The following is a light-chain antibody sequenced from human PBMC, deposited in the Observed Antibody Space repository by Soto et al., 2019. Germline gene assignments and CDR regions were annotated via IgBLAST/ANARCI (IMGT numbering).Light chain of an antibody. CDR1: SSNIGSNS. V-gene: IGLV1-44*01. CDR3: AAWDDSLNGAV. J-gene: IGLJ7*01. CDR2: SNN. Sequence: QCVLTQPPSASGTPGQRVAISCSGSSSNIGSNSVNWFQQLPGTAPELIIYSNNQRPSGVPDRISGSKSGTSASLAISGLQSEDEADYYCAAWDDSLNGAVFGGGTQLTVL.